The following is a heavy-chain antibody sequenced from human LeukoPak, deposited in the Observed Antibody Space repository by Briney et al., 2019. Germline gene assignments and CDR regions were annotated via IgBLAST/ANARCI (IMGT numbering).Heavy chain of an antibody. J-gene: IGHJ4*02. V-gene: IGHV3-30*04. D-gene: IGHD6-13*01. CDR3: ARLPIAAAGDY. CDR2: ISYDGSNK. Sequence: GGSLRLSCAASGFTFSSYAMHWVRQAPGKGLEWVAVISYDGSNKYYADSVKGRFTISRDNSKNTLYLQMNSLRAEDTAVYYCARLPIAAAGDYWGQGTLVTVSS. CDR1: GFTFSSYA.